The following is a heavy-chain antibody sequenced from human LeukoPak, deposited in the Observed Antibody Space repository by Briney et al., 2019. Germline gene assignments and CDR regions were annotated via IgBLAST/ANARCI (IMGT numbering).Heavy chain of an antibody. V-gene: IGHV1-8*01. CDR3: APIVPAASIDY. J-gene: IGHJ4*02. Sequence: ASVKVSCKASGYTFTSYDINWVRQATGQGLEWMGWMNPNSGNTGYAQKFQGRVTITTDESTSTAYMELSSLRSEDTAVYYCAPIVPAASIDYWGQGTLVTVSS. CDR2: MNPNSGNT. CDR1: GYTFTSYD. D-gene: IGHD2-2*01.